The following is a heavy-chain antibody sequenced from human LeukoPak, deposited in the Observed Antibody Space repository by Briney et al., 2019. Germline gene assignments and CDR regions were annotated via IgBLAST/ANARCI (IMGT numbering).Heavy chain of an antibody. CDR1: GYTFTSYY. Sequence: ASVKVSCKASGYTFTSYYMHWVRQAPGQGLEWMGIINPSGGSTSYAQKFQGRVTMTRDTSTSTVYMELSSLRSEDTAVYYCARVYSGSRVEYGMDVWGQGTTVTVSS. D-gene: IGHD6-6*01. V-gene: IGHV1-46*01. CDR2: INPSGGST. CDR3: ARVYSGSRVEYGMDV. J-gene: IGHJ6*02.